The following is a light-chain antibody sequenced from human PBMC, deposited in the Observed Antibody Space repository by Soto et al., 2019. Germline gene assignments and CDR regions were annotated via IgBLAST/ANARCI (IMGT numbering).Light chain of an antibody. Sequence: QSVLTQPASVSGSPGQSITISCTGTSSDIDAYNYVSWYQQHPGKAPKLMIYDVSNRPSGISNRFSGSKSGNTASLTISGLQAEDEADYYCGSYTTSSNYVFGTGTRSPS. CDR2: DVS. J-gene: IGLJ1*01. CDR3: GSYTTSSNYV. CDR1: SSDIDAYNY. V-gene: IGLV2-14*01.